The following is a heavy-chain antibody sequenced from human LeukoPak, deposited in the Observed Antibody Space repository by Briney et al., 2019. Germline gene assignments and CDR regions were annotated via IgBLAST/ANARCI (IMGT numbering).Heavy chain of an antibody. V-gene: IGHV1-69*01. D-gene: IGHD6-13*01. CDR3: AREGVVGIAAVRGGIFDY. CDR2: IIPIFGTA. J-gene: IGHJ4*02. Sequence: ASVKVSCKASGGTLSSYAISWVRQAPGQGLEWMGGIIPIFGTANYAQKFQGRVTITADESTSTAYMELSSLRSEDTAVYYCAREGVVGIAAVRGGIFDYWGQGTLVTVSS. CDR1: GGTLSSYA.